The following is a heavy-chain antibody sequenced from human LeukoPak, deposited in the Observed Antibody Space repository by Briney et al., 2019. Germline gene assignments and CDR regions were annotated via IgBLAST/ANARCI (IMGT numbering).Heavy chain of an antibody. CDR1: GDSFTSHY. Sequence: PSETLSLTCTVSGDSFTSHYWSWIRQPPGKGLEWIGYIYYSGSTNYNPSLKSRVTISVDTPKNQFSLKLSSVTAADTAVYYCARGCGIFDYWGQGTLVTVSS. V-gene: IGHV4-59*11. CDR2: IYYSGST. D-gene: IGHD2-21*01. CDR3: ARGCGIFDY. J-gene: IGHJ4*02.